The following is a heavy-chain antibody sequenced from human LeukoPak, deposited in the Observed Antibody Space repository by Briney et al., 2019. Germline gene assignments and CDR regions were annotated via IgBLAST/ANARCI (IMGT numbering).Heavy chain of an antibody. CDR1: GFTFSSYE. J-gene: IGHJ6*04. CDR2: ISSSGSTI. D-gene: IGHD3-10*02. V-gene: IGHV3-48*03. Sequence: GGSLRLSCAASGFTFSSYEMNWVRQAPGKGLEWVSYISSSGSTIYYADSVKGLFTISRDNAKNSLYLQMNSVRAEDTAVYYCAELGITMIGGVWGKGTTVTISS. CDR3: AELGITMIGGV.